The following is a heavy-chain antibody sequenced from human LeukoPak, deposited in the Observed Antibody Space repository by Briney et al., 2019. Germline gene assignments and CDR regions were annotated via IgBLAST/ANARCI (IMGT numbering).Heavy chain of an antibody. CDR3: ARGYYGSGSFNFDY. J-gene: IGHJ4*02. V-gene: IGHV4-59*01. Sequence: SETLSLTCTVSGGSISSYYWSWIRQPPGKGLEWIGYIYYSGSTNYNPSLKSRVTISVDTSKNQFSLKLSSVTAADTAVYYRARGYYGSGSFNFDYWGQGTLVTVSS. CDR1: GGSISSYY. CDR2: IYYSGST. D-gene: IGHD3-10*01.